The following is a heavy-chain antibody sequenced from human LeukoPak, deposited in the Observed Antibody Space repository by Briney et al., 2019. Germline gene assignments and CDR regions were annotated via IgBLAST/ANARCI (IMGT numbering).Heavy chain of an antibody. CDR3: ARLPAASAMRGDY. J-gene: IGHJ4*02. V-gene: IGHV3-23*01. D-gene: IGHD2-2*01. CDR1: GFTFSNYA. CDR2: ICGHGISI. Sequence: PGGSLRLSCEASGFTFSNYAMSWVRQAPGKGLEWVSGICGHGISIYYADSVKGRFTISRDNSKSTLYLVMNSLRAEDTAVYYCARLPAASAMRGDYWGQGTLVTVSS.